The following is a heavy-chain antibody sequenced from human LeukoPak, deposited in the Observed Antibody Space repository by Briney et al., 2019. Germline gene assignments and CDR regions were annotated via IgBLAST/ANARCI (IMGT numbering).Heavy chain of an antibody. CDR1: GYTFTGYY. J-gene: IGHJ4*02. V-gene: IGHV1-2*02. D-gene: IGHD5-24*01. CDR3: ARNRVYGYNSIPYFDC. CDR2: INPNSGGT. Sequence: ASVKVSCKASGYTFTGYYMHWVRQAPGQGPEWMGWINPNSGGTNYAQKFQGRVTMTRDTSISTAYMELSRLRSDDTAVYYCARNRVYGYNSIPYFDCWGQGTLVTVSS.